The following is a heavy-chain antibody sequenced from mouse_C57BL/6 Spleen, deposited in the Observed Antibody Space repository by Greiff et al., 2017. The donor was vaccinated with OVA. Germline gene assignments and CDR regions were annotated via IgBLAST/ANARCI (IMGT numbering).Heavy chain of an antibody. CDR1: GFSFNTYA. CDR3: VREDSNFPWFAY. CDR2: IRSKSNNYAT. Sequence: DVQLVESGGGLVQPKGSLKLSCAASGFSFNTYAMNWVRQAPGKGLEWVARIRSKSNNYATYYADSVKDRFTISRDDSESMLYLQMNNVKTEDTAMYYCVREDSNFPWFAYWGQGTLVTVSA. J-gene: IGHJ3*01. V-gene: IGHV10-1*01. D-gene: IGHD2-5*01.